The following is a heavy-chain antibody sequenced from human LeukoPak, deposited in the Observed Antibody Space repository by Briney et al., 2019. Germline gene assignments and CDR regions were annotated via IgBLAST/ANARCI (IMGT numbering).Heavy chain of an antibody. Sequence: SETLSLTCTVSGGSISSNNYYGGWIRQPPGKGLEWIGSIYYSGSTYYNPSLKSRVTISVDTSKNQFSLKLNSVTAADTAVYYCARLSYSSRAWFDPWGQGTLVTVSS. CDR1: GGSISSNNYY. CDR3: ARLSYSSRAWFDP. D-gene: IGHD6-13*01. V-gene: IGHV4-39*01. CDR2: IYYSGST. J-gene: IGHJ5*02.